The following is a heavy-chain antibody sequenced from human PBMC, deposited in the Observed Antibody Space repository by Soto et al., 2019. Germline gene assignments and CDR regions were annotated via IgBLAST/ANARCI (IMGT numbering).Heavy chain of an antibody. CDR3: ARRGHIAVVTASFDN. J-gene: IGHJ4*02. D-gene: IGHD2-21*02. CDR2: IHPSGGGT. CDR1: GYTFNTYY. Sequence: QVQLVQSGAEVRKPGASVKVSCKPSGYTFNTYYLHWLRQAPGQALEWMGVIHPSGGGTTYAQKFLARVTVTRDTSTTTVFMELSSLRSDDNAVYSCARRGHIAVVTASFDNWGQGTLVTVSS. V-gene: IGHV1-46*02.